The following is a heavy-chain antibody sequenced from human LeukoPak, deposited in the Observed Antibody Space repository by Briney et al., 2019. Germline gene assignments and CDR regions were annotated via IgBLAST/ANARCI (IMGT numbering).Heavy chain of an antibody. CDR2: IHYSGTT. D-gene: IGHD3-10*01. J-gene: IGHJ6*02. CDR1: AGSISGYY. V-gene: IGHV4-59*08. CDR3: ARHDSYALGSHPLDV. Sequence: PSETLSLTCTDSAGSISGYYWSWIRLPPGKGLEWIAYIHYSGTTNYNPSLRSRVTISVDTSKNQFSLKVNSVTATDTAVYFCARHDSYALGSHPLDVWGQGTTVIVSS.